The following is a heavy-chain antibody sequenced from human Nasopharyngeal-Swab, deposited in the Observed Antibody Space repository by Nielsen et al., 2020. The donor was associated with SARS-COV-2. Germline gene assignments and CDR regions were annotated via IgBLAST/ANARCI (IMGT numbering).Heavy chain of an antibody. J-gene: IGHJ6*02. CDR3: SSSYYPGSGTSYGMDV. V-gene: IGHV3-23*01. CDR2: ISVNGDYT. CDR1: GFTFSNYD. D-gene: IGHD3-10*01. Sequence: GESLKISCEASGFTFSNYDMTWVRQAPGKGLEWDSTISVNGDYTYYADSVKGRFSTSRDNSKNMLYLQLNSLSAEDTAVYYCSSSYYPGSGTSYGMDVWGHGTTVTVSS.